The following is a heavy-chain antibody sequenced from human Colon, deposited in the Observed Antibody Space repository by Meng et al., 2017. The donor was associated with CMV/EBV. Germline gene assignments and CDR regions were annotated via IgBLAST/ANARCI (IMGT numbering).Heavy chain of an antibody. J-gene: IGHJ4*02. CDR2: IIPIFGTA. CDR3: ARDRSANRGTTVVIPKDY. CDR1: GGTFSSYA. D-gene: IGHD4-23*01. V-gene: IGHV1-69*05. Sequence: SVKVSCKASGGTFSSYAISWVRQAPGQGLEWMGGIIPIFGTANYAQKFQGRVTITTDESTSTAYMELRSLRSDDTAVYYCARDRSANRGTTVVIPKDYWGQGTLVTVSS.